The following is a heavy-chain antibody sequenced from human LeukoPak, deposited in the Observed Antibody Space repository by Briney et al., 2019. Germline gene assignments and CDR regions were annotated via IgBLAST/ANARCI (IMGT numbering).Heavy chain of an antibody. CDR2: IYHSGST. Sequence: SETLSLTCTVSGYSISSGYYWGWIRQPPGKGLEWIGSIYHSGSTYYNPSLKSRVTISVDTSKNQFSLKLSSVTAADTAVYYCARVKRSRDIVVVVAALGWFDPWGQGTLVTVSS. CDR1: GYSISSGYY. D-gene: IGHD2-15*01. V-gene: IGHV4-38-2*02. J-gene: IGHJ5*02. CDR3: ARVKRSRDIVVVVAALGWFDP.